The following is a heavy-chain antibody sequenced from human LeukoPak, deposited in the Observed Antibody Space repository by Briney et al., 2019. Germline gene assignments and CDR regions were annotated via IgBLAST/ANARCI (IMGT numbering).Heavy chain of an antibody. CDR1: GGSISSYY. CDR2: IYYSGST. D-gene: IGHD3-22*01. V-gene: IGHV4-59*12. J-gene: IGHJ4*02. CDR3: AKARGGYYYGPTFFDY. Sequence: SETLSLTCTVSGGSISSYYWSWIRQPPGKGLEWIGYIYYSGSTNYNPSLKSRVTISADTSKNQFSLKLSSVTAADTAVYYCAKARGGYYYGPTFFDYWGQGTLVTVSS.